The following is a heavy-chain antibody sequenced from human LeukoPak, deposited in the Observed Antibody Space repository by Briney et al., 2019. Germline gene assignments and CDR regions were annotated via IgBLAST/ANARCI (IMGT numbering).Heavy chain of an antibody. V-gene: IGHV4-59*12. CDR1: GRSISSYY. J-gene: IGHJ5*02. CDR2: IYYSGST. D-gene: IGHD3-16*01. CDR3: TRGPLWVKERLFDP. Sequence: SETLSLTCTVSGRSISSYYWSWIRQPPGKGLEWIGYIYYSGSTNYNPSLKSRVTISVDTSKNQFSLKLRSVTAADTAVYYCTRGPLWVKERLFDPWGQGTLVTVSS.